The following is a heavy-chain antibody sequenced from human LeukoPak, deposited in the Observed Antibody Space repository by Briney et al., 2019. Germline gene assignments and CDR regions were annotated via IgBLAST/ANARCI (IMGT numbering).Heavy chain of an antibody. Sequence: PGGSLRLSCATSGFTFSNYPMSWVRQAPGKGLEWISTISGDGAETDYADSVKGRFTISRDNSKNTLVLQMSSLRGEDTAAYYCVKGHRLSDLGNCNSQIQYWGHGTLVSVTS. J-gene: IGHJ4*01. CDR1: GFTFSNYP. V-gene: IGHV3-23*01. D-gene: IGHD2-15*01. CDR3: VKGHRLSDLGNCNSQIQY. CDR2: ISGDGAET.